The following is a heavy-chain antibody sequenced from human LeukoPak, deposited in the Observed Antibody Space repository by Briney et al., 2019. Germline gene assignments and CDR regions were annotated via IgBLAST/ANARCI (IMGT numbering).Heavy chain of an antibody. CDR1: GFTISSYG. J-gene: IGHJ4*02. CDR2: IWYDGSKK. V-gene: IGHV3-33*06. D-gene: IGHD1-20*01. CDR3: AKVLGLYNWNDGGFDY. Sequence: GGSLRLSCAGSGFTISSYGMHWVRQAPGKGLEWVAVIWYDGSKKYYADSVRGRFTISRDNSKNTLYLQMNSLRAEDTAVYYCAKVLGLYNWNDGGFDYWGQGTLVTVSS.